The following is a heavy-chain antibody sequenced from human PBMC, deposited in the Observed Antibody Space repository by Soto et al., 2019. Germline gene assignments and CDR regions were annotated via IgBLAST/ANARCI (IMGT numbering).Heavy chain of an antibody. CDR2: ITPIFGTA. Sequence: QVQLVQSGAEVQKPGSSVKVSCKASGGTFSSYAISWVRQAPGQGLEWMGGITPIFGTAHYAQKFQGRVTITADESTSTAYMELSSLRSEDTAVYYCARNPGTVTTVFYYYGMDVWGQGTTVTVSS. J-gene: IGHJ6*02. V-gene: IGHV1-69*01. D-gene: IGHD4-4*01. CDR3: ARNPGTVTTVFYYYGMDV. CDR1: GGTFSSYA.